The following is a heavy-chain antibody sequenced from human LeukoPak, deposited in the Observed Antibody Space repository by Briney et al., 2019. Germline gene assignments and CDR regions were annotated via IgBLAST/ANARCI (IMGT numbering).Heavy chain of an antibody. CDR3: TGSFGELTFFDY. CDR1: GFTFGDYA. CDR2: IRSKAYGGTT. J-gene: IGHJ4*02. V-gene: IGHV3-49*04. Sequence: PGGSLRLSCTNSGFTFGDYAMSWVRQAPGKGLEWVGFIRSKAYGGTTEYAASVKGRFTISRDDSKSIAYLQMNSLKTEDTAVYYCTGSFGELTFFDYWGQGTLVTVSS. D-gene: IGHD3-10*01.